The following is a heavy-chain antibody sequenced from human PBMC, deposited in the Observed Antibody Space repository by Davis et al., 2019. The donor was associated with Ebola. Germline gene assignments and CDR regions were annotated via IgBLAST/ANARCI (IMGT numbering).Heavy chain of an antibody. CDR3: ARDPYSTGITILGVVDAYFDY. D-gene: IGHD3-3*01. Sequence: PGGSLRLSCAASGFTFSSYSMNWVRQAPGKGLEWVSYISSSSSTIYYADSVKGRFTISRDNAKNSLYLQMNSLRDEDTAVYYCARDPYSTGITILGVVDAYFDYWGQGTLVTVSS. CDR2: ISSSSSTI. V-gene: IGHV3-48*02. J-gene: IGHJ4*02. CDR1: GFTFSSYS.